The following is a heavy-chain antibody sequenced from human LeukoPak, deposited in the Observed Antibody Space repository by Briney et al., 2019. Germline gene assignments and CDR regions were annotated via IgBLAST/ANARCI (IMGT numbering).Heavy chain of an antibody. Sequence: KPSETLSLTCAVCGGSFSGYYWSWIRQPPGKGLEWIGEINHSGSTNYNPSLKSRVTISVDTSKNQFSLKLSSVTAADTAVYYCARWRRPGFDYWGQGTLVTVSS. CDR1: GGSFSGYY. V-gene: IGHV4-34*01. J-gene: IGHJ4*02. CDR2: INHSGST. D-gene: IGHD1-14*01. CDR3: ARWRRPGFDY.